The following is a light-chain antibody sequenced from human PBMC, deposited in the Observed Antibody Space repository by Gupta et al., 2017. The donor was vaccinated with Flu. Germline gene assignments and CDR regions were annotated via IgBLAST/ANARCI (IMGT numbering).Light chain of an antibody. V-gene: IGLV2-14*01. CDR3: SSYTSSDTLEGV. CDR1: SSDVGGYNY. Sequence: QSALTQPASVSGSPGQSITISCTGTSSDVGGYNYVSWYHQHPGKAPKLMIYEVSYRPSGVSNRFSGSKSGNTASLTIAGLQAEDEADYYCSSYTSSDTLEGVFGGGTKLTVL. J-gene: IGLJ3*02. CDR2: EVS.